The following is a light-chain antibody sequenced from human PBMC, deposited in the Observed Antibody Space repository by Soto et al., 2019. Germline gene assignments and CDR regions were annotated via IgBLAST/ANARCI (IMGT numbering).Light chain of an antibody. J-gene: IGLJ2*01. CDR3: QTWGTGMDVV. Sequence: QLVMTQSPSASASLGASVKLTCTLSSGHSSYAIAWHQQQPEKGPRYLMKLNSDGSHSKGDGIPDRFSGSSSGAERYLTISSLQSEDEADYYCQTWGTGMDVVLGGGTKLTVL. V-gene: IGLV4-69*01. CDR1: SGHSSYA. CDR2: LNSDGSH.